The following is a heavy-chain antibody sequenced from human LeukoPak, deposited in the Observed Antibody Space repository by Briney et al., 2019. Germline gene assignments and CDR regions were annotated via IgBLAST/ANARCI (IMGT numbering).Heavy chain of an antibody. CDR2: IYTSGST. V-gene: IGHV4-61*01. D-gene: IGHD3-22*01. CDR1: GGSISSSSYY. Sequence: SETLSLTCTVSGGSISSSSYYWSWIRQPPGKGLEWIGYIYTSGSTNYNPSLKSRVTMSVDTSKNQFSLKLSSVTAADTAVYYCARDRIVGYYYDSSGYPSIFDYWGQGTLVTVSS. CDR3: ARDRIVGYYYDSSGYPSIFDY. J-gene: IGHJ4*02.